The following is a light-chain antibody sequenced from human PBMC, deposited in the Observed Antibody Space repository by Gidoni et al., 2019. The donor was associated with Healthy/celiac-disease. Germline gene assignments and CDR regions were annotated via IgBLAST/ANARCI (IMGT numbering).Light chain of an antibody. CDR2: WAS. Sequence: DIVMPQSPDSLAVSLGERATINCKSSQSVLYSSNNQNYLAWYQQKPGQPPKLLIYWASTRESGVPDRFSGSGSGTDFTLTISSLQAEDVAVYYCQQYYSTPYTFGQGTKLEIK. J-gene: IGKJ2*01. CDR3: QQYYSTPYT. CDR1: QSVLYSSNNQNY. V-gene: IGKV4-1*01.